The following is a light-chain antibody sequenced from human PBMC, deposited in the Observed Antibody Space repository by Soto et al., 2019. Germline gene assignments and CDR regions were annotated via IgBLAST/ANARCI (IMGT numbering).Light chain of an antibody. Sequence: QSVLTQPPSVSGAPGQSITISCTGSSSNIGAGYDVHWYQQVPGTAPKLLIYGKNNRASGVPDRFSVSESGTSASLAISGFQSEDEAHYYCQSYDNSLTYVFGTGTKVTVL. CDR1: SSNIGAGYD. V-gene: IGLV1-40*01. J-gene: IGLJ1*01. CDR3: QSYDNSLTYV. CDR2: GKN.